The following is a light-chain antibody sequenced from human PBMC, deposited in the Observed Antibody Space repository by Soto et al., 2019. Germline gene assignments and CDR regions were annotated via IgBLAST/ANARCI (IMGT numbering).Light chain of an antibody. Sequence: QSVLTQPPSVSGAPGQRVTISCTGSSSNIGSGYDVHWYQQLPGTAPKLLIYGNNNRPSGVPDRFSGSKSGTSASLAITGLQAEEEADYYCQSYDSGNWVFGGGTKVTVL. V-gene: IGLV1-40*01. CDR1: SSNIGSGYD. CDR2: GNN. J-gene: IGLJ3*02. CDR3: QSYDSGNWV.